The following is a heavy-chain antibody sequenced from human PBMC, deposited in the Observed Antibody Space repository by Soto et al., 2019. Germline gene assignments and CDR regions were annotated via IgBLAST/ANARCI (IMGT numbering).Heavy chain of an antibody. D-gene: IGHD1-26*01. V-gene: IGHV4-31*03. CDR2: IYYSGST. CDR3: ARAGRRDRLHTRWFDP. Sequence: QVQLQESGPGLVKPSQTLSLTCTVSGGSISSGGYYWSWIRQHPGKGLEWIGYIYYSGSTYYNPSLKSRVTISVDTSKNQFSLKLSSVTAADTAVYYCARAGRRDRLHTRWFDPWGQGTLVTVSS. CDR1: GGSISSGGYY. J-gene: IGHJ5*02.